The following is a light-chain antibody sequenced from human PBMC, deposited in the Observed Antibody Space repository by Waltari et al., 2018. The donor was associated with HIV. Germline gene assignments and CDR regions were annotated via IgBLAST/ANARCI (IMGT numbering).Light chain of an antibody. J-gene: IGKJ1*01. V-gene: IGKV6-21*01. CDR3: QHSGGPPPT. Sequence: CRASQNTVSTLNCNAQKPGQTPQLVIKYASQSVSAVPSKFSGSGSGTEFTLTITGLQTDDEATYYCQHSGGPPPTSGQGTTVDI. CDR2: YAS. CDR1: QNTVST.